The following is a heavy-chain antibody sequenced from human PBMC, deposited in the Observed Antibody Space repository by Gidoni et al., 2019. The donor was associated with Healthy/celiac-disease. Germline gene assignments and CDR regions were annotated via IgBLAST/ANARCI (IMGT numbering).Heavy chain of an antibody. V-gene: IGHV3-66*02. CDR3: AGSWSWFGELPAS. Sequence: EVQLVESGGGLVQPGGSLRLSCAASGFTVSSNYMSWVRQAPGQGLEWVSVIYSGGSTYYADSVKGRFTISRDNSKNTLYLQMNSLRAEDTAVYYCAGSWSWFGELPASWGQGTLVTVSS. CDR2: IYSGGST. CDR1: GFTVSSNY. J-gene: IGHJ5*02. D-gene: IGHD3-10*01.